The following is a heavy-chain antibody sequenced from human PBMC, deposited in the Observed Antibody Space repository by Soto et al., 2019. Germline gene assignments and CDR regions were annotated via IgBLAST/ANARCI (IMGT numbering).Heavy chain of an antibody. V-gene: IGHV3-23*01. CDR1: GFTFSNYA. D-gene: IGHD3-16*01. CDR2: ISGSGGRS. Sequence: GGSMRLSCAASGFTFSNYAMTWVRQGPGKGLEWVSGISGSGGRSYYADSVKGRFTISRDNSKSTLYLQMNSLRAEDTAVYYCAKAYFVWSSEQPYYFDYWGRGTLVTVPS. CDR3: AKAYFVWSSEQPYYFDY. J-gene: IGHJ4*02.